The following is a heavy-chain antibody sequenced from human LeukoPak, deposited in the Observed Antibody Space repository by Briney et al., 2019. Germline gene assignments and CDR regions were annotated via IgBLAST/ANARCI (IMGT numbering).Heavy chain of an antibody. CDR2: ISSSSSYM. V-gene: IGHV3-21*01. CDR1: GFTFSSYS. CDR3: ARADSSGRGAFDI. Sequence: PGGSLRLSCAASGFTFSSYSMNWVRQAPGKGLEWVSSISSSSSYMYYADSVKGRFTISRDNAKNSLYLQMNSLRAEDTAVYYCARADSSGRGAFDIWGQGTMVTVSS. D-gene: IGHD6-25*01. J-gene: IGHJ3*02.